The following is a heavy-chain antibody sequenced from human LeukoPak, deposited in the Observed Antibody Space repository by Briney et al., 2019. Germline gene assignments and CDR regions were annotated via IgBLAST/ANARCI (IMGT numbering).Heavy chain of an antibody. J-gene: IGHJ5*02. CDR2: IYYSGST. CDR1: GGSISSYY. CDR3: ARHLLRRWFDP. Sequence: SETLSLTCTVSGGSISSYYWSWIRQPPGKGLEWIGYIYYSGSTNYNPSPKSRVTISVDTSKNQFSLKLSSVTAADTAVYYCARHLLRRWFDPWGQGTLVTVSS. V-gene: IGHV4-59*08. D-gene: IGHD2-21*02.